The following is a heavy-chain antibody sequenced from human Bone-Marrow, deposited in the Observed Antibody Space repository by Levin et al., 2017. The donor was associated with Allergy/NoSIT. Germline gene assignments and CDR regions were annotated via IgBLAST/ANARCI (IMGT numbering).Heavy chain of an antibody. CDR3: TRATRYVGSSWYGFHLDS. Sequence: SQTLSLTCVISGDSVSSTSAAWNWIRQSPSRGLEWLGRAYYRSMWYYDFALSVKGRIAINPDTSKNQLSLLLNSVTPEDTAVYYCTRATRYVGSSWYGFHLDSWGQGTLVTVSS. J-gene: IGHJ4*02. D-gene: IGHD6-13*01. CDR1: GDSVSSTSAA. CDR2: AYYRSMWYY. V-gene: IGHV6-1*01.